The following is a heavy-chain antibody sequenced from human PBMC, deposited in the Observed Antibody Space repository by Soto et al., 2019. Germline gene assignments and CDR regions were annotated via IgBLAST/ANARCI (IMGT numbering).Heavy chain of an antibody. V-gene: IGHV3-21*01. J-gene: IGHJ4*02. CDR1: GFTFSSYS. D-gene: IGHD3-3*02. CDR2: ISSSSSYI. CDR3: ARDRRDGKHFDY. Sequence: PGGSLRLSCAASGFTFSSYSMNWVRQAPGKGLEWVSSISSSSSYIYYADSVKGRFTISRDNAKNSLYLQMNSLRAEDTAVYYCARDRRDGKHFDYWGQGTLITVSS.